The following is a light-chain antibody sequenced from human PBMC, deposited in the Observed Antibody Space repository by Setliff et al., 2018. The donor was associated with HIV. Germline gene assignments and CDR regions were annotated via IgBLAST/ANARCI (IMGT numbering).Light chain of an antibody. Sequence: QPALTQPASVSGSPGQSITISCTGNSSNVGSYNLASWYQQHSDKSPKLMIYEVNKRPSGVSDRFSGSKSGNTASLTISGLQAEDEADYHCCSYARTSPYVFGSGTKVTVL. V-gene: IGLV2-23*02. CDR2: EVN. CDR1: SSNVGSYNL. J-gene: IGLJ1*01. CDR3: CSYARTSPYV.